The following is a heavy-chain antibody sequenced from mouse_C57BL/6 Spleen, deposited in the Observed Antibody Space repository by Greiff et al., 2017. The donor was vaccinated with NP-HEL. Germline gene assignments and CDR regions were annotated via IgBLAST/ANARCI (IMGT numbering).Heavy chain of an antibody. V-gene: IGHV1-82*01. CDR2: IYPGDGDT. Sequence: VQLVESGPELVKPGASVKISCKASGYAFSSSWMNWVKQRPGKGLEWIGRIYPGDGDTNYNGKFKGKATLTADKSSSTAYMQLSSLTSEDSAVYFCAIYYDYSWFAYWGQGTLVTVSA. J-gene: IGHJ3*01. CDR1: GYAFSSSW. CDR3: AIYYDYSWFAY. D-gene: IGHD2-4*01.